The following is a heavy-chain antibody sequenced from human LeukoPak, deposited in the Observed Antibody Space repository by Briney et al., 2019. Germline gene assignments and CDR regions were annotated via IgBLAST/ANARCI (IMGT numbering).Heavy chain of an antibody. J-gene: IGHJ6*02. Sequence: SETLSLTCTVSGGSISSYYWSWIRQPPGKGLEWIGYIYYSGSTNYNPSLKSRVTISVDTSKNQFSLKLGSVTAADTAVYYCARGKWELPHMAHYYYYGMDVWGQGTTVTVSS. V-gene: IGHV4-59*01. D-gene: IGHD1-26*01. CDR1: GGSISSYY. CDR3: ARGKWELPHMAHYYYYGMDV. CDR2: IYYSGST.